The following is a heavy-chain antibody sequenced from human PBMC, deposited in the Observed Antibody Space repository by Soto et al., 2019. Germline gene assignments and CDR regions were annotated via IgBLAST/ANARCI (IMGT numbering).Heavy chain of an antibody. CDR2: MFYSGLT. D-gene: IGHD2-15*01. J-gene: IGHJ6*02. V-gene: IGHV4-39*01. Sequence: PSETLSLTCSVSGYSVSSSDYYWAWIRQPPGKGLEWIGSMFYSGLTYYNPSLKSRVTLSVDTSKNHFSVRLNSVAAADTAVYYCAPLTVSLSGPYGIYVWGQGTTVTVSS. CDR3: APLTVSLSGPYGIYV. CDR1: GYSVSSSDYY.